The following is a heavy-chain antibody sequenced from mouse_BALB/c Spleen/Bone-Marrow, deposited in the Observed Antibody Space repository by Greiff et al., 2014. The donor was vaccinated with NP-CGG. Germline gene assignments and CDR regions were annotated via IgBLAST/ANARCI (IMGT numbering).Heavy chain of an antibody. J-gene: IGHJ3*01. CDR2: IHPSDSET. D-gene: IGHD1-1*02. CDR3: AGGVRGFEY. Sequence: VQLQQSGAELVRPGASVKLSCKASGYSFTSYWMNWVKQRPGQGLEWIGMIHPSDSETRLNQKFKVKATLTVDKSSSTAYMQLKGPTSDHFAGYYYAGGVRGFEYWGEGTLVTVFA. V-gene: IGHV1S82*01. CDR1: GYSFTSYW.